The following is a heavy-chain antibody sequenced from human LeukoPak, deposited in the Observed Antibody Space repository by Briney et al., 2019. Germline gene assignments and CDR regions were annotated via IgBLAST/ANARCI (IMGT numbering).Heavy chain of an antibody. CDR2: IYHSGST. V-gene: IGHV4-38-2*02. D-gene: IGHD5-18*01. Sequence: SETLSLTCTVSGYSISSGYYWGWIRQPPGKGLEWIGSIYHSGSTNYNPSLKSRVTMSVDTSKNQFSLKLTSVTAADTAVYYCARDGTAMISFDYWGQGTLVTVSS. J-gene: IGHJ4*02. CDR1: GYSISSGYY. CDR3: ARDGTAMISFDY.